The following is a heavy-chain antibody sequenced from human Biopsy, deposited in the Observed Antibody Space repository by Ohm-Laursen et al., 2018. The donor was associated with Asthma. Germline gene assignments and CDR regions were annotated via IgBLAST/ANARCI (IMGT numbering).Heavy chain of an antibody. CDR2: IMTVFGKT. D-gene: IGHD6-19*01. J-gene: IGHJ6*02. Sequence: ASVKVSCKAPGGTLSNFAISWVRQAPGQGLEWLGGIMTVFGKTNYAQKLQGRVTITADESTSTAYMEVTSLRSEDTAIYYCARCQVGYSSGWSLLLKKIYYSGMDVWGQGTAVTVSS. CDR3: ARCQVGYSSGWSLLLKKIYYSGMDV. CDR1: GGTLSNFA. V-gene: IGHV1-69*13.